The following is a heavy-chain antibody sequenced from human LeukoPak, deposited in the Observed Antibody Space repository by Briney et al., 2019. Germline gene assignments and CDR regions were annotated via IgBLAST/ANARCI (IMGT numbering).Heavy chain of an antibody. CDR1: GGTFSSYA. D-gene: IGHD6-19*01. V-gene: IGHV1-69*13. Sequence: SVKVSCKASGGTFSSYAISWVRQAPGQGLEWMGAIIPFFGTANYAQKFQGRVTITADESTSTAYMELSSLRSEDTAVYYCARDQGVAGTGKKYFQHWGQGTLVTVSS. J-gene: IGHJ1*01. CDR3: ARDQGVAGTGKKYFQH. CDR2: IIPFFGTA.